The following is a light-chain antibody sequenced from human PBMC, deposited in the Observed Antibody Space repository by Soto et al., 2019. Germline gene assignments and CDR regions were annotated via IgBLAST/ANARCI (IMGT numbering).Light chain of an antibody. CDR3: QQYNNWPRT. CDR2: GAS. J-gene: IGKJ1*01. V-gene: IGKV3-15*01. CDR1: QSVSSD. Sequence: EIVMTQSPATLSVSPGERATLSCRASQSVSSDLAWYHQKPGQAPRLLIYGASTRVTGIPARFSGSGSGTEFTLTINSLQSEDFAVYYCQQYNNWPRTFGQGTKVDIK.